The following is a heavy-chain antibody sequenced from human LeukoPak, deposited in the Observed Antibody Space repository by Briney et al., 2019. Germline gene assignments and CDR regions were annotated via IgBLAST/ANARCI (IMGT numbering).Heavy chain of an antibody. CDR3: ARGAPIRVAVAATFDP. J-gene: IGHJ5*02. Sequence: GASVKVSCKTSGFAFTTYTMHWVRQAPGQRLEWMGWINAANGNTQYSQKFQGRVTITRDTSASTACMELSSLRSEDTAVYYCARGAPIRVAVAATFDPWGQGTLVTVPS. CDR1: GFAFTTYT. D-gene: IGHD6-19*01. CDR2: INAANGNT. V-gene: IGHV1-3*01.